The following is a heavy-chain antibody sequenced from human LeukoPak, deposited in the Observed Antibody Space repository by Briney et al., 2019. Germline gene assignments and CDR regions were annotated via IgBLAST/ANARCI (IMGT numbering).Heavy chain of an antibody. D-gene: IGHD3-10*01. CDR1: GFTFSSFG. CDR3: ARAVTMVRGVIINYYYYMDV. V-gene: IGHV3-30*02. J-gene: IGHJ6*03. Sequence: PGGSLRLSCAASGFTFSSFGMHWVRQAPGKGLEWVAFIRYDGSNKYYVDSVKGRFTIPRDNYKNTLYLQMNSLRAEDTAVYYCARAVTMVRGVIINYYYYMDVWGKGTTVTVSS. CDR2: IRYDGSNK.